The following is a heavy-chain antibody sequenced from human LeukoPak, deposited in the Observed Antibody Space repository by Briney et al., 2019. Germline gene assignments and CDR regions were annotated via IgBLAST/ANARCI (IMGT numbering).Heavy chain of an antibody. CDR2: IIPIFGTA. V-gene: IGHV1-69*06. D-gene: IGHD3-3*01. Sequence: ASVKVSCKASGYTFTSYAMNWVRQAPGQGLEWMGGIIPIFGTANYAQKFQGRVTITADKSTSTAYMELSSLRSEDTAVYYCARVSPVRSSFDYWGQGTLVTVSS. CDR3: ARVSPVRSSFDY. CDR1: GYTFTSYA. J-gene: IGHJ4*02.